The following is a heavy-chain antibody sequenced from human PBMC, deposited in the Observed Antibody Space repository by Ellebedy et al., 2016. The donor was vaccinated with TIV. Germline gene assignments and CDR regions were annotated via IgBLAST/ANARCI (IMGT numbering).Heavy chain of an antibody. D-gene: IGHD3-16*02. V-gene: IGHV4-59*08. CDR3: ARGPNYVWGSYQYFDY. Sequence: MPSETLSLTCTVSGGSISTYYWSWIRQPPGKGLEWIGYIYYSGSTYYNPSLKSRVTISVDTSKNQFSLRLSSVTAADTAVYYCARGPNYVWGSYQYFDYWGQGTLVTVSS. CDR2: IYYSGST. J-gene: IGHJ4*02. CDR1: GGSISTYY.